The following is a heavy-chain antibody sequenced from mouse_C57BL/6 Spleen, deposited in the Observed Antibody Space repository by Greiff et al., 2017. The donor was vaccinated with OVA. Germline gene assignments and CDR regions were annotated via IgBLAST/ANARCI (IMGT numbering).Heavy chain of an antibody. CDR1: GFNIKNTY. V-gene: IGHV14-3*01. D-gene: IGHD1-1*01. Sequence: VQLQQSVAELVRPGASVKLSCTASGFNIKNTYMHWVKQRPEQGLEWIGRIDPANGNTKYAPKFQGKATITADTSSNTAYMQLSSLKSEDTAIYYGTRETTVVATDYYAMDYWGQGTSVTVSS. CDR2: IDPANGNT. CDR3: TRETTVVATDYYAMDY. J-gene: IGHJ4*01.